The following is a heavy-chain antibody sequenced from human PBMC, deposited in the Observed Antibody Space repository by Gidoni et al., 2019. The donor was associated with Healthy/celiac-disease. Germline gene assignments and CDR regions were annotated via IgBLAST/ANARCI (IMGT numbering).Heavy chain of an antibody. Sequence: EVQLVESGGGLIQPGGSLRLSCAASGFTVSSNYMSWVRQAPGKGLEWVSVIYSGGSTYYADSVKGRFTISRDNSKNTLYLQMNSLRAEDTAVYYCARVMEDGYLYYYYYMDVWGKGTTVTVSS. CDR3: ARVMEDGYLYYYYYMDV. V-gene: IGHV3-53*01. CDR1: GFTVSSNY. CDR2: IYSGGST. D-gene: IGHD5-18*01. J-gene: IGHJ6*03.